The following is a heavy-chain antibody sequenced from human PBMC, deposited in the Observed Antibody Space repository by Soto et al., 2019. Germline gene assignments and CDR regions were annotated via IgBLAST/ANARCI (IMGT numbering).Heavy chain of an antibody. Sequence: GGSLRLSCAASGFTFSSYWMSWVRQAPGKGLEGVANIKQDGSEKYYVDSVKGRFTISRDNAKNSLYLQMNSVRAEDTAVYYCARDRRVHRLFDYWGQGTLVTVSS. CDR1: GFTFSSYW. CDR2: IKQDGSEK. CDR3: ARDRRVHRLFDY. V-gene: IGHV3-7*01. D-gene: IGHD2-21*02. J-gene: IGHJ4*02.